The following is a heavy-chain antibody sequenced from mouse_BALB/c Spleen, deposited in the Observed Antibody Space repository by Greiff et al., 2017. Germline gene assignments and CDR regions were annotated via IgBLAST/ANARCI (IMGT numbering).Heavy chain of an antibody. Sequence: EVHLVESGGDLVKPGGSLKLSCAASGFTFSSYGMSWVRQTPDKRLEWVATISSGGSYTYYPDSVKGRFTISRDNAKNTLYLQMSSLKSEDTAMYYCARDYGSSYVDYWGQGTTLTVSS. CDR2: ISSGGSYT. CDR3: ARDYGSSYVDY. J-gene: IGHJ2*01. D-gene: IGHD1-1*01. V-gene: IGHV5-6*01. CDR1: GFTFSSYG.